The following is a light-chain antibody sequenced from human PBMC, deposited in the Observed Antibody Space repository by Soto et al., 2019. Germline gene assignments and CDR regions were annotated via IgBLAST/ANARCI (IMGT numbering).Light chain of an antibody. J-gene: IGKJ5*01. CDR1: QTISSW. CDR3: QQYISYPIT. V-gene: IGKV1-5*01. CDR2: AAS. Sequence: DIQMTQSPSTLSGSVGDRVTITCRASQTISSWLAWYQQKPGKAPKLLIYAASNLQSGVPSRFSGSGSGTEFTLTISSLQPEDFATYYCQQYISYPITFGQGTRLEIK.